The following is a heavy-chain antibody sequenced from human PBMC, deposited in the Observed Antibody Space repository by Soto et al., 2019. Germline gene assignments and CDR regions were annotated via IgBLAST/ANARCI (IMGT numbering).Heavy chain of an antibody. Sequence: EVQLVESGGGLVQPGGSLRLSCAASGFTFSSYSMNWVRQAPGKGMEWVSYISSSSSTIYYADSVKGRFTNSRDNAKNSLYLQLNSLRAEDTAVYYCARDLNYGRFDYWGQGTLVTVSS. CDR2: ISSSSSTI. J-gene: IGHJ4*02. CDR3: ARDLNYGRFDY. V-gene: IGHV3-48*01. CDR1: GFTFSSYS. D-gene: IGHD4-17*01.